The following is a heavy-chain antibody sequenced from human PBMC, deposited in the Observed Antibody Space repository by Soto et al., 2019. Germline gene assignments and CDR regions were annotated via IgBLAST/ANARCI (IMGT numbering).Heavy chain of an antibody. V-gene: IGHV3-11*01. Sequence: GGSLRLSCAASGFTFSDYYMSWIRQAPGKGLEWVSYISSSGSTRYYADSVKGRFTISRDNAKNSLYQQMNSLRAEDTTVYYCAIDLFPVAGTYYCYGMDVWGQGTTVTVSS. D-gene: IGHD6-19*01. CDR2: ISSSGSTR. CDR3: AIDLFPVAGTYYCYGMDV. J-gene: IGHJ6*02. CDR1: GFTFSDYY.